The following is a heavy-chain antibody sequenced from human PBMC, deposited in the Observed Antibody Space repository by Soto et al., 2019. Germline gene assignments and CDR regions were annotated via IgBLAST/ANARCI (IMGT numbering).Heavy chain of an antibody. CDR3: ASAPPNANGDNAAVDI. Sequence: QVQLVQSGTEVKKPGSSVKVSCKASGGTFSRHAVSWVRQAPGQGLEWMGAIIPIVDATNDAQKFQDRVTIAAGESTNDVSMELRSLRSEDSAVYFFASAPPNANGDNAAVDILGQGTMVSVS. J-gene: IGHJ3*02. D-gene: IGHD4-17*01. CDR2: IIPIVDAT. V-gene: IGHV1-69*12. CDR1: GGTFSRHA.